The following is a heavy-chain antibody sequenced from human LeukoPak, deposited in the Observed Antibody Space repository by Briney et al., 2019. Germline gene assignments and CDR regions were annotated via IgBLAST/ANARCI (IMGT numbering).Heavy chain of an antibody. V-gene: IGHV3-30-3*01. Sequence: GGSLRLSCAASRFMFSSDAMHWVRQAPGKGLEWVAVISYDGSNKYYADSEKGRITISRDNSKNMLYLQMNSLRTEDTAVYYCARGSQWLDSWFDCWGQGTLVTVSS. D-gene: IGHD6-19*01. CDR2: ISYDGSNK. CDR3: ARGSQWLDSWFDC. J-gene: IGHJ4*02. CDR1: RFMFSSDA.